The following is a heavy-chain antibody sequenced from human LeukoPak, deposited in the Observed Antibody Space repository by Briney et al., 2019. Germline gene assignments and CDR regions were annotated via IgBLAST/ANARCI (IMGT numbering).Heavy chain of an antibody. CDR2: IYYSGST. CDR1: GGSISSYY. Sequence: NPSETLSLTCTVSGGSISSYYWSWIRQPPGKGLEWIGYIYYSGSTNYNPSLKSRVTISVDTSKNQFSLKLSSVTAADTAVYYCAGHMYAGWSCPLDYWGQGTLVTVSS. CDR3: AGHMYAGWSCPLDY. D-gene: IGHD2-21*01. J-gene: IGHJ4*02. V-gene: IGHV4-59*08.